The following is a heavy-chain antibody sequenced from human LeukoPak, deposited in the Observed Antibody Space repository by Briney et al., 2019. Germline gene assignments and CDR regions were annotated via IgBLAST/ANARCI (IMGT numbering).Heavy chain of an antibody. CDR2: ITPIFGTA. CDR1: GGTFSSYA. CDR3: ARDPITPFFVEGVVAATPYFDY. V-gene: IGHV1-69*05. D-gene: IGHD2-15*01. Sequence: GASVKVSCKASGGTFSSYAISWVRQAPGQGLEWMGGITPIFGTANYAQKFQGRVTITTDESTSTAYMELSSLRSEDTAVYYCARDPITPFFVEGVVAATPYFDYWGQGTLVTVSS. J-gene: IGHJ4*02.